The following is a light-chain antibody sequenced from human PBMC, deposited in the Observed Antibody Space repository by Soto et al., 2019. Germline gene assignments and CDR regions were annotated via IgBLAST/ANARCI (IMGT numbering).Light chain of an antibody. CDR2: HAS. Sequence: EIVMTQSPVTLSVSPGERATLSCRASQSISSNLAWYQQKPGQAPRLLIYHASTRATGIPARFSGSGSGTEFTLTISSLQSEDFAVYYCQQYNNWPPWYTFGQGTKLEIK. J-gene: IGKJ2*01. CDR3: QQYNNWPPWYT. V-gene: IGKV3-15*01. CDR1: QSISSN.